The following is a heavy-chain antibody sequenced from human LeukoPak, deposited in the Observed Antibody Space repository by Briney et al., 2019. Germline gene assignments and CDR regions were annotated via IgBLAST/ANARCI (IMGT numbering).Heavy chain of an antibody. CDR3: ARDSSGSYYPEYYFDY. CDR1: GYTFTGYY. J-gene: IGHJ4*02. Sequence: GASVKVSCKASGYTFTGYYMHWVRQAPGQGLEWMGWINPNSGGTNYAQKFQGRVTMTRDTSISTAYMELSRLRSDDTAVYYCARDSSGSYYPEYYFDYWGQGTLVTVSS. V-gene: IGHV1-2*02. D-gene: IGHD1-26*01. CDR2: INPNSGGT.